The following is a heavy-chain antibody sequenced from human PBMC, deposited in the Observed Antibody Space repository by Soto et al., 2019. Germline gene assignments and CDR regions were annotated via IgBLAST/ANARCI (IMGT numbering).Heavy chain of an antibody. CDR2: IFFLGST. V-gene: IGHV4-61*01. CDR3: ARQFSPAAAEYYFDH. J-gene: IGHJ4*02. D-gene: IGHD6-13*01. Sequence: SETLSLTCTVTGGSIGNSTYYWNWIRHLTGKGREWIGYIFFLGSTNSNPSLKSRVTISVDTSQYQFTLKLRSVTAADTAVYYCARQFSPAAAEYYFDHWGQGTPVTVSS. CDR1: GGSIGNSTYY.